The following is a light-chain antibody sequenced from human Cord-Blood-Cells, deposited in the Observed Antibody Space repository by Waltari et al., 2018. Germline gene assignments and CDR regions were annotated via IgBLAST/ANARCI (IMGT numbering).Light chain of an antibody. CDR1: QSISSY. Sequence: DIQMNQSPSSLSASVGDRVTLTCRASQSISSYLNWYQQKPGKAPKLLIYAASSLQSGVPSRFSGSGSGTDFTLTISSLQPEDFATYYCQQSYSTPYTFGQGTKLEIK. CDR3: QQSYSTPYT. V-gene: IGKV1-39*01. CDR2: AAS. J-gene: IGKJ2*01.